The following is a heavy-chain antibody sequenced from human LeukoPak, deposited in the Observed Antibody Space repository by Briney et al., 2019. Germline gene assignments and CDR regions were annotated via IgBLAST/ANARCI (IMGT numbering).Heavy chain of an antibody. CDR2: IIPIFGTA. V-gene: IGHV1-69*13. D-gene: IGHD3-16*02. CDR3: ARVMITFGGVIVPYYYYYMDV. CDR1: GGTFSSYA. Sequence: GASVKVSCKASGGTFSSYAISWVRQAPGQGLEWMGGIIPIFGTANYAQKFQGRVTITADESTSTAYMELSSLRSEDTAVYYCARVMITFGGVIVPYYYYYMDVWGKGTTVTVSS. J-gene: IGHJ6*03.